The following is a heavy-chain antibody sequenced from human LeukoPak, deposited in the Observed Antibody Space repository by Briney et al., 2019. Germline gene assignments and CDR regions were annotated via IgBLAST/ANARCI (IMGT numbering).Heavy chain of an antibody. CDR2: ISSSSSYI. J-gene: IGHJ4*02. D-gene: IGHD2-2*01. CDR3: ARDPGVPAAPLDY. V-gene: IGHV3-21*01. CDR1: GFTFSPYS. Sequence: GGSLRLSCAASGFTFSPYSMNWVRQAPGKGLEWVAYISSSSSYIYYADSVKGRFIISRDSAKNSLSLQMNSLRAEDTAIYYCARDPGVPAAPLDYWGQGTLVAVSS.